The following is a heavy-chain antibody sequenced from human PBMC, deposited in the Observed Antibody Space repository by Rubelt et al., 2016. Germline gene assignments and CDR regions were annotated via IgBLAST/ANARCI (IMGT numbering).Heavy chain of an antibody. J-gene: IGHJ6*02. CDR3: AIGRISSSRTSYDYYYGMDV. CDR2: SNHSGST. CDR1: GGSFSGYY. D-gene: IGHD6-13*01. Sequence: QVQLQQWGAGLLKPSETLSLTCAVYGGSFSGYYWSWIRQPPGKGLEWIGESNHSGSTNYNPSLKSGVTISVDTSKNQFSLKLSLGTSAYVALNSCAIGRISSSRTSYDYYYGMDVWGQGTTVTVSS. V-gene: IGHV4-34*01.